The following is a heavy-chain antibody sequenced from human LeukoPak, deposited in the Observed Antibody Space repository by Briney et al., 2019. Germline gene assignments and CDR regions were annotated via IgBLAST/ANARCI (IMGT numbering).Heavy chain of an antibody. Sequence: GGSLRLSCAASGFTFSSYSMNWVRQAPGKGLEWVSYISSSSSTIYYADSVKGRFTISRDDAKNSLYLQMNSLRDEDTAVYYCARDSPYYDILTGYFSPPLDYWGQGTLVTVSS. CDR1: GFTFSSYS. J-gene: IGHJ4*02. CDR2: ISSSSSTI. V-gene: IGHV3-48*02. CDR3: ARDSPYYDILTGYFSPPLDY. D-gene: IGHD3-9*01.